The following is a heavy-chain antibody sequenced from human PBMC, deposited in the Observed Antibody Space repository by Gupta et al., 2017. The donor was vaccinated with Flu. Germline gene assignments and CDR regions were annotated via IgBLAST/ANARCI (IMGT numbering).Heavy chain of an antibody. V-gene: IGHV3-48*02. Sequence: VQLVESGGGLVQPGGSLRLSCAASGFTFSSHSMDGVRQAPGKGLEWVSHISSGSSTIYYADSVKGRFTISRDNAKNSLYLQMNSLRDADTAVYYCARVRYGGSSFDFWGQGTLVTVSS. J-gene: IGHJ4*02. CDR3: ARVRYGGSSFDF. D-gene: IGHD1-26*01. CDR2: ISSGSSTI. CDR1: GFTFSSHS.